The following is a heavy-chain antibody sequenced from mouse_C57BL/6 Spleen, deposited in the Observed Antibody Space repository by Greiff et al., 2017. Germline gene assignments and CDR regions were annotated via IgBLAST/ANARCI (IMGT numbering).Heavy chain of an antibody. J-gene: IGHJ2*01. CDR3: GRARPYDFDY. CDR2: INPNNGGT. D-gene: IGHD2-12*01. Sequence: VQLQQSGPELVKPGASVKISCKASGYTFTDYYMNWVKQSHGQSLEWIGDINPNNGGTSYNQKFKGKATLTVDKSSSTAYMELRSLTSEDSAVYYCGRARPYDFDYWGQGTTLTVSS. V-gene: IGHV1-26*01. CDR1: GYTFTDYY.